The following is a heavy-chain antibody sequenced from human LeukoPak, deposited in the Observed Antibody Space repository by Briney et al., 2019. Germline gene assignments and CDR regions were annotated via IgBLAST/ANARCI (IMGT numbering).Heavy chain of an antibody. CDR1: GFTFSNYA. V-gene: IGHV3-23*01. CDR2: VSGSASNT. CDR3: AKGFQTYGELSFDG. Sequence: GGSLRLSRAASGFTFSNYAMSWVRQAPGKGLEWVSTVSGSASNTYYADSVKGRFTISRDNSKNTLYLQMNSLRADDTAVYYCAKGFQTYGELSFDGWGQGTLVAVSS. D-gene: IGHD4-17*01. J-gene: IGHJ4*02.